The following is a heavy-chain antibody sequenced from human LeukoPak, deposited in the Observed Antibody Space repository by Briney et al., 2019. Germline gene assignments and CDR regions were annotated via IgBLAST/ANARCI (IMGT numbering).Heavy chain of an antibody. CDR2: ISSISSYI. CDR1: GFTFSSYS. V-gene: IGHV3-21*01. D-gene: IGHD6-19*01. Sequence: GGSLRLSCAASGFTFSSYSMNWVRQAPGKGLEWVSSISSISSYIYYADSGKGRFTISRDNAKNSLYLQMNSLTAEDTAGYHCARCRLTNSSGWYFNWFDPWGQGTLVTVSS. J-gene: IGHJ5*02. CDR3: ARCRLTNSSGWYFNWFDP.